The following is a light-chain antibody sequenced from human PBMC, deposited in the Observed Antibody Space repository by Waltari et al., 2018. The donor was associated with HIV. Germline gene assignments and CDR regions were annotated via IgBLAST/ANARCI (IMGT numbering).Light chain of an antibody. Sequence: AIRMTQSPSSFSASTGDRVTITCRASQDIGTYLAWYQLKPGKAPKLLIYGASSLQSGVPSRFSGGGSGTDFSLTISCLQPEDFVTYGCQQYYSHPFTFGPGTKVEIK. CDR2: GAS. CDR3: QQYYSHPFT. J-gene: IGKJ3*01. V-gene: IGKV1-8*01. CDR1: QDIGTY.